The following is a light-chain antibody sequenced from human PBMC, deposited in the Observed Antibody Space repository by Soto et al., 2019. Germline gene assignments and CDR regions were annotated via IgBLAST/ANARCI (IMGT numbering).Light chain of an antibody. J-gene: IGLJ3*02. CDR3: QTWSTGIQV. Sequence: QSVLTQLPSASASLGASVKLTCTLSSGHSTYAIAWHQQQPEKGPRYLMKLNSDGSHNKGDGIPDRFSGSSSGAERYLTISSLQSEDEADYYCQTWSTGIQVFGGGTKVTVL. CDR2: LNSDGSH. V-gene: IGLV4-69*01. CDR1: SGHSTYA.